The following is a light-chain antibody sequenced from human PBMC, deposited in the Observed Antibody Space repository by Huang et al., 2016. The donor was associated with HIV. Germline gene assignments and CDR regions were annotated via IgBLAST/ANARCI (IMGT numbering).Light chain of an antibody. J-gene: IGKJ2*01. CDR2: DAS. CDR3: QQYDSLPYT. V-gene: IGKV1-33*01. CDR1: QGICRS. Sequence: DIQMTQSLFSLSAFVGGRVTITCQASQGICRSLNWYQQKLGKSPKLLIYDASNLETGVPERFNGSGSGTDFTFTISSLQPKDIATYYCQQYDSLPYTFGQGTKLEIK.